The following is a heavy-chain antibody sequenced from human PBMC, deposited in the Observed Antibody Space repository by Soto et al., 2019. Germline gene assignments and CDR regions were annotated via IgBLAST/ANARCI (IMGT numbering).Heavy chain of an antibody. CDR1: GGSISSRGYY. V-gene: IGHV4-31*03. J-gene: IGHJ4*02. CDR3: ARAPGDCFDN. Sequence: PSETLSLTCTVSGGSISSRGYYWILIRQHPGKGLEWIGYIFYSGSTYYNPSLKSRVTISVDTSKNQFSLKLSSVTAADTAVYYCARAPGDCFDNWGQGTLVTVSS. CDR2: IFYSGST.